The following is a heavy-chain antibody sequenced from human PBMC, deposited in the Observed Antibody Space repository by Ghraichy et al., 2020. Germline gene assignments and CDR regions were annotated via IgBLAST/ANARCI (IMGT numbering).Heavy chain of an antibody. D-gene: IGHD6-13*01. J-gene: IGHJ4*02. CDR3: AGPSPYGTSWHGGMDY. CDR1: GFSFSSYA. V-gene: IGHV3-23*01. CDR2: IYDSGTAA. Sequence: GGSLRLSCAASGFSFSSYAMSWVRQAPGKGLEWVSAIYDSGTAAFYADSVKGRFTISRDNSQETLYLQMNGLRVDDTAVYYCAGPSPYGTSWHGGMDYWGRVTLVPVAS.